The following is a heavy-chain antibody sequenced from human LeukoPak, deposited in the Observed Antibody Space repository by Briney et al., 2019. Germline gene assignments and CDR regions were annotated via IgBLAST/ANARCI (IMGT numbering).Heavy chain of an antibody. CDR2: IDSDGNIT. CDR3: AKDRLELQFYFDY. CDR1: GFTFSSYW. D-gene: IGHD1-7*01. Sequence: GGSLRLSCAASGFTFSSYWMHWVRQAPGKGLVWVSRIDSDGNITSYADSVKGRFTISRDNAKNTLYLQMNSLRAEDTAVYYCAKDRLELQFYFDYWGQGTLVTVSS. J-gene: IGHJ4*02. V-gene: IGHV3-74*01.